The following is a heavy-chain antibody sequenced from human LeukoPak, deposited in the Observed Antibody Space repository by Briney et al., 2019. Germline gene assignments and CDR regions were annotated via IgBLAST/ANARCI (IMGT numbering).Heavy chain of an antibody. CDR3: AGPTYYYDSSGYTRHPYYFDY. D-gene: IGHD3-22*01. J-gene: IGHJ4*02. Sequence: GGSLRLSCAASGFTFSSYGMHWVRQAPGKELEWVAVISYDGSNKYYADSVKGRFTISRDNSKNTLYLQMNSLRAEDTAVYYCAGPTYYYDSSGYTRHPYYFDYWGQGTLVTVSS. V-gene: IGHV3-30*03. CDR2: ISYDGSNK. CDR1: GFTFSSYG.